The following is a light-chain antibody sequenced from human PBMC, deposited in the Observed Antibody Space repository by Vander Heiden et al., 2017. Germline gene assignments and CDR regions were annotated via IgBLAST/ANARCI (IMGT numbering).Light chain of an antibody. CDR2: QDS. J-gene: IGLJ2*01. CDR1: KLGDKY. V-gene: IGLV3-1*01. Sequence: YELTPPPSVSVSPGQTASITCSGDKLGDKYACWYQQKPGQSPVLVIYQDSKRPSGIPGRFSGSNSGNTATLTISGTQAMDEADYYGQAWDSSTVVFGGGTKLTVL. CDR3: QAWDSSTVV.